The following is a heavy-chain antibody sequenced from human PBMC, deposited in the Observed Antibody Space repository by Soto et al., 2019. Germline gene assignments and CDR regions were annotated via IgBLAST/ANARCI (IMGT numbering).Heavy chain of an antibody. CDR1: GYTFTSYG. Sequence: QVQLVQSGAEVKKPGASVQVSCKASGYTFTSYGISWVRQAPGQGLEWMGWISAYNGNTNYAQQLQGRVTMTTDTSTSTADMELRSLRSDDTAVYYCAREDSRIAAQGARGGFDYWGQGTLVTVSS. V-gene: IGHV1-18*01. D-gene: IGHD6-13*01. CDR2: ISAYNGNT. CDR3: AREDSRIAAQGARGGFDY. J-gene: IGHJ4*02.